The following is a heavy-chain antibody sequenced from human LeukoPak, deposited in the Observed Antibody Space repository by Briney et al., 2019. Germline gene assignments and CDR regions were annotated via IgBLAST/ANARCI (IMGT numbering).Heavy chain of an antibody. Sequence: GGSLRLSCAASGFTFSSYGMHWVRQAPGKGLEWVAVISYDGSNKYYADSVKGRFTISRDNSKNTLYLQMNSLRAEDTAVYYCAKDQEAMIAYYYSYGMDVWGQGTTVTVSS. V-gene: IGHV3-30*18. CDR2: ISYDGSNK. J-gene: IGHJ6*02. D-gene: IGHD3-22*01. CDR3: AKDQEAMIAYYYSYGMDV. CDR1: GFTFSSYG.